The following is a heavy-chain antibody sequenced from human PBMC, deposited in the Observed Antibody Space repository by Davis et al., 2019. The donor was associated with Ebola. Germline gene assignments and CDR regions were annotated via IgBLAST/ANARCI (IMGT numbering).Heavy chain of an antibody. CDR2: ISGSADKT. CDR3: AKEEFYYDSSGYSFSFDY. D-gene: IGHD3-22*01. CDR1: GFTFSSYA. V-gene: IGHV3-23*01. Sequence: PGGSLRLSCAVSGFTFSSYAMNWVRQAPGKGLEWVSGISGSADKTYYADSVRGRFTISRDNSKNMVYLQMNSLRAEDTAVYYCAKEEFYYDSSGYSFSFDYWGQGTLVTVSS. J-gene: IGHJ4*02.